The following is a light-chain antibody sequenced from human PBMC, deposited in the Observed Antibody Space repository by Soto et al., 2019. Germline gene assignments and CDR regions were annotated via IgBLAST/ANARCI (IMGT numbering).Light chain of an antibody. CDR3: QVWDISSEHWV. J-gene: IGLJ3*02. V-gene: IGLV3-21*04. CDR2: YDR. CDR1: NIGSKS. Sequence: SYELTQPPSVSVAPGKTARITCGGNNIGSKSVHWYQQKPGQAPVLVIYYDRDRPSGIPERFSGDNSGNTATLTISRVEAGDEADYYCQVWDISSEHWVFGGGTKLTVL.